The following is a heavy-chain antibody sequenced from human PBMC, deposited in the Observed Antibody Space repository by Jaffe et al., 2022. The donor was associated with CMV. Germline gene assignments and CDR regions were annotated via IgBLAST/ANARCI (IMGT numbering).Heavy chain of an antibody. J-gene: IGHJ2*01. D-gene: IGHD3-3*01. Sequence: QLQLQESGPGLVKPSETLSLTCTVSGGSISSSSYYWGWIRQPPGKGLEWIGSIYYSGSTYYNPSLKSRVTISVDTSKNQFSLKLSSVTAADTAVYYCARHHYDFWSGYYPYWYFDLWGRGTLVTVSS. CDR3: ARHHYDFWSGYYPYWYFDL. CDR1: GGSISSSSYY. V-gene: IGHV4-39*01. CDR2: IYYSGST.